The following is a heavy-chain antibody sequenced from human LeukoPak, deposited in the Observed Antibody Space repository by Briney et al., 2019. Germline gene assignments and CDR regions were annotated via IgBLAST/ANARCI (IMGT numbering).Heavy chain of an antibody. Sequence: GGSLRLSCAASGFTVSSNYMHWVRQAPGKGLEWVAVIWYDGSNKYYADSVKGRFTISRDNSKNTLYLQMNSLRAEDTAVYYCAREVHSYSSSWYHPVDYWGQGTLVTVSS. CDR3: AREVHSYSSSWYHPVDY. V-gene: IGHV3-33*08. CDR2: IWYDGSNK. CDR1: GFTVSSNY. J-gene: IGHJ4*02. D-gene: IGHD6-13*01.